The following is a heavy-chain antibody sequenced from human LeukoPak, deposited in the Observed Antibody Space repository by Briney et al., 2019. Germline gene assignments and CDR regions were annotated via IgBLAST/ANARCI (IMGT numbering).Heavy chain of an antibody. CDR2: ISSSSSTI. J-gene: IGHJ6*03. CDR1: GFTFSSYS. V-gene: IGHV3-48*04. Sequence: GGSLRLSCAASGFTFSSYSMNWVRQAPGKGLEWVSYISSSSSTIYYADSVKGRFTISRDNAKNSLYLQMNSLRAEDTAVYYCARGVKSRVVPPATGSLDYYYYMDVWGKGTTVTVSS. D-gene: IGHD2-2*01. CDR3: ARGVKSRVVPPATGSLDYYYYMDV.